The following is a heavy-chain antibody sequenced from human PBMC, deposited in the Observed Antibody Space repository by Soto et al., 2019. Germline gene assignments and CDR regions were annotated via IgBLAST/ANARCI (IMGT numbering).Heavy chain of an antibody. D-gene: IGHD2-2*01. CDR1: GGSISNYY. CDR3: ARDAFSSSHFDY. CDR2: VYYSGST. J-gene: IGHJ4*02. V-gene: IGHV4-59*01. Sequence: QVQLQESGPGLVKPSETLSLTCTVSGGSISNYYWSWIRQPPGKGLEWIGYVYYSGSTNYNPSLKGRLTISVDTSKNQFSLKLSSVTAADTAVYYCARDAFSSSHFDYWGQGIPVTVSS.